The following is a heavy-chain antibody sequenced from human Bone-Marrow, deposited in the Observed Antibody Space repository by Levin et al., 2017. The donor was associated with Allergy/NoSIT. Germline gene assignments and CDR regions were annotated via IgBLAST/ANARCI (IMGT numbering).Heavy chain of an antibody. Sequence: GGSLRLSCAASGFTFGDYAMHWVRQVPGKGLEWVSDISWDSGIRGYADSVKGRFTISRDNAKNSLYLQMNSLRPEDSALYYCAKNLGEVERGPYGMDVWGQGTTVTVSS. CDR1: GFTFGDYA. J-gene: IGHJ6*02. CDR2: ISWDSGIR. CDR3: AKNLGEVERGPYGMDV. D-gene: IGHD3-16*01. V-gene: IGHV3-9*01.